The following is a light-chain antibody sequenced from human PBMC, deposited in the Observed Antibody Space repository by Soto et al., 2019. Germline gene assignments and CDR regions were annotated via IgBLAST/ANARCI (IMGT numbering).Light chain of an antibody. J-gene: IGLJ1*01. V-gene: IGLV2-14*01. CDR3: SSYTSSSTLV. Sequence: QSVLTQPASVSGSPGKSITISCTGTSSDVGGYNYVAWYQQYPGKAPKLMIYEVSDRPSGVSIRFSGSKSGNTASLTISGLQADDEADYYCSSYTSSSTLVFGTGTNVTVL. CDR2: EVS. CDR1: SSDVGGYNY.